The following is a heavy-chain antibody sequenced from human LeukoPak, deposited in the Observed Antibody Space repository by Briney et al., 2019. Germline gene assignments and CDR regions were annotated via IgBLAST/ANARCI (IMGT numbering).Heavy chain of an antibody. Sequence: GGSLRLSCAASGFTFSSYAMSWVRQAPGKGLEWVSAISGSGGSTYYADSVKGRFTISRDNSKNTLYLQMNSLRAEDTAVYYCAISRHYDSSGYYTGNYFDYWGQGTLVTVSS. CDR3: AISRHYDSSGYYTGNYFDY. CDR1: GFTFSSYA. V-gene: IGHV3-23*01. CDR2: ISGSGGST. D-gene: IGHD3-22*01. J-gene: IGHJ4*02.